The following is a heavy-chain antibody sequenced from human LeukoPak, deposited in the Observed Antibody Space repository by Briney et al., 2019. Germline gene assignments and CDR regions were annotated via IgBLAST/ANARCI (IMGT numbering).Heavy chain of an antibody. J-gene: IGHJ4*02. V-gene: IGHV3-30-3*01. CDR1: GFTFSSYA. CDR2: ISHDGSNK. D-gene: IGHD3-3*01. Sequence: GGSLRLSCAASGFTFSSYAMHWVRQAPGKGLEWVAVISHDGSNKYYADSVKGRFTISRDNSKNTLYLQMNSLRAEDTAVYYCARGPLYDFWSGYQVGFRTHSRGPRFDYWGQGTLVTVSS. CDR3: ARGPLYDFWSGYQVGFRTHSRGPRFDY.